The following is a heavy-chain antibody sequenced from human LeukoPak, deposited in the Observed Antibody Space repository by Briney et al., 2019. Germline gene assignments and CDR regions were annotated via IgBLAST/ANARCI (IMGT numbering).Heavy chain of an antibody. CDR2: INPNSGGT. CDR3: GCGHDRYGFLDY. D-gene: IGHD3/OR15-3a*01. CDR1: GDTFTANY. J-gene: IGHJ4*02. Sequence: ASVKVSCSASGDTFTANYMHWVRQAPGQGLEWMGWINPNSGGTKYAQKFQGRVTLTRDTSISTAYMEVSRLRYDDTAVYYCGCGHDRYGFLDYWGRGTLVTVSS. V-gene: IGHV1-2*02.